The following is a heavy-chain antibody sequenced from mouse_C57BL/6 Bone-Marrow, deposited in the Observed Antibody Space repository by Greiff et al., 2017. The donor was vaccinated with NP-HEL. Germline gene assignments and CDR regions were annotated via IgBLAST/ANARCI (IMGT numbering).Heavy chain of an antibody. CDR2: INPNYGTT. Sequence: VQLQQSGPELVTPGASVKISCKASGYSFTDYHLNWVKQSNGKSLEWIGVINPNYGTTSYNQKFKGKATLTVDQSSSTAYMQLNSLTSEDSAVYYCARGAYYSNYGYFDVWGTGTTVTVSS. D-gene: IGHD2-5*01. CDR3: ARGAYYSNYGYFDV. V-gene: IGHV1-39*01. J-gene: IGHJ1*03. CDR1: GYSFTDYH.